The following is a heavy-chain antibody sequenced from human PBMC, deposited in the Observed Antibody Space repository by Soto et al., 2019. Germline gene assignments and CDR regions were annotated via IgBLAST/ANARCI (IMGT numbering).Heavy chain of an antibody. CDR1: GYSFTSYW. J-gene: IGHJ6*01. CDR3: ARQHITRVRGVSSTGLDG. Sequence: ESLKISCKASGYSFTSYWIGWVRQTPGKGLEWMGIFYPGDSETRYSPSFQGQVTISADKSISTAYLQWSSLRASDTAIYFCARQHITRVRGVSSTGLDGCGQGTTVTVAS. CDR2: FYPGDSET. D-gene: IGHD3-10*01. V-gene: IGHV5-51*01.